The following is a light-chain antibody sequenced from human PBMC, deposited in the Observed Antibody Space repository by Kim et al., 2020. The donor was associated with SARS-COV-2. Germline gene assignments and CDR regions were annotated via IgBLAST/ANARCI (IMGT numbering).Light chain of an antibody. J-gene: IGKJ1*01. CDR2: GAS. CDR1: QSVSSSY. CDR3: QQYGSSPVT. Sequence: EIVLTQSPGTLSLSPGKRATLSCRASQSVSSSYLAWYQQKPGKAPRLLIYGASSRATGIPDRFSGSGSGTDFTLTISRLEPEDFAVYYCQQYGSSPVTFDQVTMVDIK. V-gene: IGKV3-20*01.